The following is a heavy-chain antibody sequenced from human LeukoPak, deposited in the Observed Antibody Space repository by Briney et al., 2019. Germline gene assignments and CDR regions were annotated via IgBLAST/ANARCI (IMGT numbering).Heavy chain of an antibody. D-gene: IGHD3-10*01. J-gene: IGHJ4*02. CDR1: GFTFSSYA. CDR3: AKVKSAMVPIFDY. V-gene: IGHV3-23*01. CDR2: ISAISGIS. Sequence: PGGSLRLSCGVSGFTFSSYAVSWVRQAPGKGLEWVSLISAISGISYYADSVKGRFTISRDNANNTLYLQMNSLRAEDTAVYYCAKVKSAMVPIFDYWGQGTQVTVSS.